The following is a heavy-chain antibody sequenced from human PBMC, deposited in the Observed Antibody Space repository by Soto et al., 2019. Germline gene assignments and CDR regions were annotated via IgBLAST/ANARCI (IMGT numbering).Heavy chain of an antibody. CDR3: ARTTAVPNTLRSRYFFDY. Sequence: SETLSLTCSVSGGSVSNKTYYWSWIRQPPGKGLEWIGYVYYSGTTNYNPSLKSRVTISVDLSKNQFSLRLSSVTTADTALYYCARTTAVPNTLRSRYFFDYWGQGTLVTVSS. CDR2: VYYSGTT. J-gene: IGHJ4*02. CDR1: GGSVSNKTYY. V-gene: IGHV4-61*01. D-gene: IGHD4-17*01.